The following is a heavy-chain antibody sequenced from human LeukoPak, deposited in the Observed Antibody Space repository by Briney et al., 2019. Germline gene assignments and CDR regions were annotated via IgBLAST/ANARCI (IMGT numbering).Heavy chain of an antibody. CDR1: GFTFSSYW. CDR2: IKQDGREK. D-gene: IGHD6-19*01. Sequence: GGSLRLSCAASGFTFSSYWMSWVRQAPGKGLEWVANIKQDGREKYYVDSVKGRFTISRDNAKNSLYLQMNSLRAEDTAVYYCAREIGFRYSSGWYFDYWGQGTLVTVSS. J-gene: IGHJ4*02. CDR3: AREIGFRYSSGWYFDY. V-gene: IGHV3-7*01.